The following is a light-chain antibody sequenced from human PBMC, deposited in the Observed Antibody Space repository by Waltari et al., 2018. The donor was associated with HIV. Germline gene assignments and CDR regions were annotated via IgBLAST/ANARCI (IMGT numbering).Light chain of an antibody. CDR1: ALAKQH. CDR2: KDI. J-gene: IGLJ2*01. V-gene: IGLV3-25*03. CDR3: QSADNTGTSVV. Sequence: SYELTQPPSVSVSPGQTARITCSADALAKQHTYWYQQKPGQAPVVVIDKDIQRPSGIPERFSGSSSGTIVTLTISGVQAEDDAVYYCQSADNTGTSVVFGGGTKLTVL.